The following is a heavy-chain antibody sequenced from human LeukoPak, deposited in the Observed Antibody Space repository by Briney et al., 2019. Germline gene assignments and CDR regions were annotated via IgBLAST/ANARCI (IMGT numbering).Heavy chain of an antibody. CDR1: GFSFSIYG. Sequence: GGTLRLSCEASGFSFSIYGMSWVRQAPGKGLEWVSGISGSGGNTYYAEALTGRFTVSRDNSKNTLYLQMNSLRAEDTAVYYCARDITMVRGVDYWGQGTLVTVSS. CDR3: ARDITMVRGVDY. V-gene: IGHV3-23*01. J-gene: IGHJ4*02. CDR2: ISGSGGNT. D-gene: IGHD3-10*01.